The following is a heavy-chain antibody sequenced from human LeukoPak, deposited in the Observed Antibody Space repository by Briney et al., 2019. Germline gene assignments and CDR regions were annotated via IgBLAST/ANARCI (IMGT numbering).Heavy chain of an antibody. V-gene: IGHV3-30*02. Sequence: GGSLRLSCTASGFIFSSYGMHWVRQAPGKGLEWVAFIRYDGSTQNYADSVKGRFTIYRDNSTNTLYLQMNTLRAEDTAVYHCAKDGDSSGFDLSYWGQGTLVTVSS. CDR1: GFIFSSYG. CDR2: IRYDGSTQ. D-gene: IGHD3-22*01. CDR3: AKDGDSSGFDLSY. J-gene: IGHJ4*02.